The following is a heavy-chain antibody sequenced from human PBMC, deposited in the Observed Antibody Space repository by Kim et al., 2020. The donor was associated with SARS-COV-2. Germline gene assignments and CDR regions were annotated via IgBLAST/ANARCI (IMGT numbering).Heavy chain of an antibody. CDR2: VSDSGSNT. CDR1: GFTFSNYA. D-gene: IGHD6-19*01. J-gene: IGHJ4*02. V-gene: IGHV3-23*01. Sequence: GGSLRLSCVVSGFTFSNYAMTWVRQAPGKGLEWVSTVSDSGSNTYYADSVKGRFTISRDRSKNTLYLQMNSLRADDTAIYYCAKGYTSGYYYFDYWSQGT. CDR3: AKGYTSGYYYFDY.